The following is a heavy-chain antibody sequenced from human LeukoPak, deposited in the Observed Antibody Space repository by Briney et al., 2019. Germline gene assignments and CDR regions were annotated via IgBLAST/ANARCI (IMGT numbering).Heavy chain of an antibody. D-gene: IGHD3-10*01. CDR1: GYTLTELS. V-gene: IGHV1-24*01. CDR3: ATRLGWFGELPF. CDR2: FDPEDGET. Sequence: GASVKVSCKVSGYTLTELSMHWVRQAPGKGLEWMGGFDPEDGETIYAQKFQGRVTMTEDTSTDTAYMELSSLRSEDTAVYYCATRLGWFGELPFWGQGTLVTVSS. J-gene: IGHJ4*02.